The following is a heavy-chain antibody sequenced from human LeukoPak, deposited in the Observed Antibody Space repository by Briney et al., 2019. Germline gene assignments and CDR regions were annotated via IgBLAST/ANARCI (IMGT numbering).Heavy chain of an antibody. Sequence: GESLKISCKGSRYSFTSYWIGWVRQMPGKGLEWMGIIYPGDSDARYSPSFQGQVTISVDKSVSTAFLQWSSLKASDAAMYYCARQEAGLLRDAFDIWGQGTMVTVSS. D-gene: IGHD2/OR15-2a*01. J-gene: IGHJ3*02. CDR2: IYPGDSDA. CDR1: RYSFTSYW. V-gene: IGHV5-51*01. CDR3: ARQEAGLLRDAFDI.